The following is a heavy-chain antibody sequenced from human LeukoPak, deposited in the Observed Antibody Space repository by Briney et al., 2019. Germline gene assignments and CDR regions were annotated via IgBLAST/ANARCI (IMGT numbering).Heavy chain of an antibody. V-gene: IGHV1-69*04. Sequence: ASVKVSCKASLGTFSSYAISWVRPAPGQGLEWMGRIIPILDIANYAQKFQGRVTITADKSTSTAYMELSSLRSEDTAVYYCARDGDGGNSDHWGQGTLVTVSS. J-gene: IGHJ4*02. CDR3: ARDGDGGNSDH. CDR1: LGTFSSYA. D-gene: IGHD4-23*01. CDR2: IIPILDIA.